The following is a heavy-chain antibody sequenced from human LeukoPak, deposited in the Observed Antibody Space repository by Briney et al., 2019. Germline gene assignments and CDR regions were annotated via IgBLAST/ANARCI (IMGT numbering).Heavy chain of an antibody. Sequence: GGSLRLSCAASGFTFSSYAMSWVRQAPGKGLEWVAVISYDGSNKYYADSVKGRFTISRDNSKNTLYLQMNSLRAEDTAVYYCARGTYSWYYYDSSGYPDYWGQGTLVTVSS. V-gene: IGHV3-30-3*01. CDR1: GFTFSSYA. J-gene: IGHJ4*02. CDR3: ARGTYSWYYYDSSGYPDY. D-gene: IGHD3-22*01. CDR2: ISYDGSNK.